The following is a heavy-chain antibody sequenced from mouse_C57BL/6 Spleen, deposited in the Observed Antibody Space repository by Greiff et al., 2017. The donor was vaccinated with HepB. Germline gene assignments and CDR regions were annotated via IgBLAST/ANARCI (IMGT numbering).Heavy chain of an antibody. V-gene: IGHV3-6*01. D-gene: IGHD1-1*01. CDR2: ISYDGSN. CDR1: GYSITSGYY. Sequence: EVQLQESGPGLVKPSQSLSLTCSVTGYSITSGYYWNWIRQFPGNKLEWMGYISYDGSNNYNPSLKNRISITRDTSKNQFFLKLNSVTTEDTATYYCARDGSSPLDYWGQGTTLTVSS. CDR3: ARDGSSPLDY. J-gene: IGHJ2*01.